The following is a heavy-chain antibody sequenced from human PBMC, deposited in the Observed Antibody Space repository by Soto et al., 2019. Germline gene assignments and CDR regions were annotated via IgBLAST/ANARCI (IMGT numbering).Heavy chain of an antibody. D-gene: IGHD2-15*01. CDR3: AREDRGVVAATYYYYGMDV. Sequence: GASVKVSCKASGGTFSSYAISWVRQAPGQGLEWMGGIIPIFGTANYAQKFQGRVTITADKSTSTAYMELSSLRSEDTAVYYCAREDRGVVAATYYYYGMDVWGQGTTVTVSS. V-gene: IGHV1-69*06. CDR1: GGTFSSYA. J-gene: IGHJ6*02. CDR2: IIPIFGTA.